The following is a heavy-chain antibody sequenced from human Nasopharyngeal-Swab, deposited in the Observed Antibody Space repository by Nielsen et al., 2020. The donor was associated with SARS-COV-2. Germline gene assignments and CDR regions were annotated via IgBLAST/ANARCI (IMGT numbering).Heavy chain of an antibody. J-gene: IGHJ4*02. V-gene: IGHV4-34*01. D-gene: IGHD6-13*01. Sequence: WIRQPPGKGLEWTGEINHSGSTNYNPSLKSRVTISVDTSKNQFSLKLSSVTAADTAVYYCARGPTQQLARDYWGQGTLVTVSS. CDR2: INHSGST. CDR3: ARGPTQQLARDY.